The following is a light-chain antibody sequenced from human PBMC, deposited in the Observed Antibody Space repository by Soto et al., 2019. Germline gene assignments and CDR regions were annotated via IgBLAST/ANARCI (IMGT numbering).Light chain of an antibody. J-gene: IGLJ3*02. CDR3: ISYTSSSTWV. V-gene: IGLV2-14*01. CDR2: EVS. Sequence: QSALTQPASVSGSPGQSITISCTGTSSDVGDFDCVSWYQQHPGKAPKLMIYEVSNRPSGVSDRFSGSRSGNTASLTISGLQAEDESDYYCISYTSSSTWVFGGGTKLTVL. CDR1: SSDVGDFDC.